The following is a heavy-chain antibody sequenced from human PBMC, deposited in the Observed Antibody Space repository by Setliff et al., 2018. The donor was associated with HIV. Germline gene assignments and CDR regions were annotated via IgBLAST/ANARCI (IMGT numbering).Heavy chain of an antibody. CDR2: VYSSGNT. D-gene: IGHD1-1*01. CDR1: GGSFSGYY. Sequence: PSETLSLTCAFNGGSFSGYYWMWIRQSPGEGQEWIGRVYSSGNTYHNPSLKSRAAISLNTSKNQFSLRLRSVTAADTAIYYCATTTAPAGPFDYWGLGTLVTVS. V-gene: IGHV4-59*10. CDR3: ATTTAPAGPFDY. J-gene: IGHJ4*02.